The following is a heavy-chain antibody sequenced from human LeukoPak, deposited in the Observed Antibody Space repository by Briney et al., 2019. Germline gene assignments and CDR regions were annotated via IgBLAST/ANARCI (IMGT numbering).Heavy chain of an antibody. CDR2: IYSGGST. CDR3: ARASPLLPGH. Sequence: PGGSLRLSCAASGFTVSSNYMSWVRQAPGKGLEWVSIIYSGGSTYYADSVKGRFTISRDNSKNTLYLQMNSLRGEDTAVYYCARASPLLPGHWSQGTLVTVSS. CDR1: GFTVSSNY. V-gene: IGHV3-53*01. D-gene: IGHD2/OR15-2a*01. J-gene: IGHJ4*02.